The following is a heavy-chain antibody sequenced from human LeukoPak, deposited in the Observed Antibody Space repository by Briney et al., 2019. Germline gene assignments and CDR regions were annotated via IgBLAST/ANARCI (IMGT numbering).Heavy chain of an antibody. V-gene: IGHV3-15*01. CDR3: ATDLTPVVVVVALDAFDI. Sequence: GGSLRLSCAASGFTFSTSRMNWGRQAPGEGLERVGHIKSKADGGTTNYAATVKGRFTISGDDSKNTLYLQMNSLKTEDTAVYYCATDLTPVVVVVALDAFDIWGQGAMVTVST. CDR1: GFTFSTSR. CDR2: IKSKADGGTT. D-gene: IGHD2-15*01. J-gene: IGHJ3*02.